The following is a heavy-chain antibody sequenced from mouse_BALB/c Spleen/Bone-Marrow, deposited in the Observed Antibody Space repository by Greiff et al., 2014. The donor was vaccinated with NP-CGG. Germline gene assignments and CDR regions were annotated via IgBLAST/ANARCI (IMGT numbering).Heavy chain of an antibody. V-gene: IGHV2-9*02. Sequence: QVQLKESGPGPGAPPQSLSLTCTVSGVLLNSYGVHWGRQPPGKGLEWLGVIWAGGSTNYNSALMSRLSISKDNSKSQVFLKMNSLQTDDAAMYYCARVYLWYFDVWGAGTTVTVSS. CDR1: GVLLNSYG. D-gene: IGHD2-3*01. CDR2: IWAGGST. J-gene: IGHJ1*01. CDR3: ARVYLWYFDV.